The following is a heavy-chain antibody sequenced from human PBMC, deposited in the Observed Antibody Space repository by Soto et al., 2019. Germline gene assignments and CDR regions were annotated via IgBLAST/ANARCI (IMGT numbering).Heavy chain of an antibody. Sequence: QVQLVQSGAEVKKPGSSVKVSCKASGGTFSSYAISWVRQAPGQGLEWMGGIIPIFGTANYAQKFQGRVTITADESTSTDYMELSRLRSEDTAVYYCAREVRLQSPYFDYWGQGTLVTVSS. J-gene: IGHJ4*02. CDR3: AREVRLQSPYFDY. D-gene: IGHD6-25*01. V-gene: IGHV1-69*01. CDR1: GGTFSSYA. CDR2: IIPIFGTA.